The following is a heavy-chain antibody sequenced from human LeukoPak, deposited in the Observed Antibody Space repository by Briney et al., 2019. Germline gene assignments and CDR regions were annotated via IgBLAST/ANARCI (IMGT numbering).Heavy chain of an antibody. CDR3: ATWSDGSYYYFDY. CDR2: IKQDGSEK. J-gene: IGHJ4*02. CDR1: GFTFSSYW. Sequence: GGSLRLSCAASGFTFSSYWMSWVRQAPGKGLEWVANIKQDGSEKYYVDSVKGRFTISRDNAKNSLYLQMNSLRAEDTAVYYCATWSDGSYYYFDYWGQGTLVTVSS. V-gene: IGHV3-7*03. D-gene: IGHD1-26*01.